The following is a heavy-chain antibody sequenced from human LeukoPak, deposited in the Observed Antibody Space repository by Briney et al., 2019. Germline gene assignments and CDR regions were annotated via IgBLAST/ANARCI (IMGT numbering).Heavy chain of an antibody. CDR1: GFTVSSNY. Sequence: GGSLRLSCAASGFTVSSNYMSWVRQAPGKGLEWVSVIYSGGSTYYADSVKGRFTISRDNSENTLYLQMNSLRAEDTAVYYCARAPATAFWFDPWGQGTLVTVSS. V-gene: IGHV3-66*01. D-gene: IGHD2-2*01. CDR3: ARAPATAFWFDP. CDR2: IYSGGST. J-gene: IGHJ5*02.